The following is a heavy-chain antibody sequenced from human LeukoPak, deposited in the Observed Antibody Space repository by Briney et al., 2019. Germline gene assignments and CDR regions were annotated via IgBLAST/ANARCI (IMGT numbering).Heavy chain of an antibody. CDR1: GGTISSYT. CDR2: IIPILGIA. J-gene: IGHJ4*02. D-gene: IGHD4-23*01. Sequence: SVTVSCKASGGTISSYTISWVRQAPGQGLEWMGRIIPILGIANYAQTFQGRVTITPDNSTSTAYMELSSLRSEDTAVYYCARGATVVTPKDYWGQGTLVAVSS. V-gene: IGHV1-69*02. CDR3: ARGATVVTPKDY.